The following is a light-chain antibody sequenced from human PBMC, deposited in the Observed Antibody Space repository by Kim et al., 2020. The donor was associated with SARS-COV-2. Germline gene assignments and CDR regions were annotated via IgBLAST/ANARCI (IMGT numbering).Light chain of an antibody. Sequence: QPVLTQSPSASASLGASVKLTCTLSSGHSSYAIAWHQQQPEKGPRYLMKLNSDGSHSKGDEIPDRFSGSSSGAERYLTISSLQSEDEADYYCQTWGTGIRVFGGGTQLTVL. CDR3: QTWGTGIRV. CDR1: SGHSSYA. J-gene: IGLJ3*02. V-gene: IGLV4-69*01. CDR2: LNSDGSH.